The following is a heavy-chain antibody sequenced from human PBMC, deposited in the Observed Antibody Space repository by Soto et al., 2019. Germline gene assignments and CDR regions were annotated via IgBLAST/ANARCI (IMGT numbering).Heavy chain of an antibody. CDR2: IYYSVTT. Sequence: QVQRRESGPGLVKPSQILSLTCTFSGGSFSSGGFYWSCIRKHPVKGLEWIGYIYYSVTTYYHPSLKSRVTISVDTSKNKLYLRLSSVTAADTAVYYCASTPRYWGQGALVTVSS. D-gene: IGHD2-15*01. CDR1: GGSFSSGGFY. CDR3: ASTPRY. J-gene: IGHJ4*02. V-gene: IGHV4-31*03.